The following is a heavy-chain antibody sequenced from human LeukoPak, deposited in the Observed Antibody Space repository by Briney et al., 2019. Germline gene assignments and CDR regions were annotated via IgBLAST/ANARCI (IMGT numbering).Heavy chain of an antibody. J-gene: IGHJ4*02. CDR3: ARVGQRLWFGEFPFDY. Sequence: ASVKDSCKASGYTFTGYYMHWVRQAPGQGLEWMGWINPNSGGTNYAQKFQGRVTMTRDTSISTAYMELSRLRSDDTAVYYCARVGQRLWFGEFPFDYWGQGTLVTVSS. D-gene: IGHD3-10*01. CDR1: GYTFTGYY. CDR2: INPNSGGT. V-gene: IGHV1-2*02.